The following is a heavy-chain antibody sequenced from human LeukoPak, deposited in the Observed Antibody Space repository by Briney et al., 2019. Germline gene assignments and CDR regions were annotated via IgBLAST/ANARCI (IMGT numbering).Heavy chain of an antibody. D-gene: IGHD3-22*01. J-gene: IGHJ4*02. CDR3: ARASPSGYDY. Sequence: GGSLRLSCAGSGFTFSTYGMNWVRQAPGKGLEWVSYISHSSDAIYYPDSVKGRFTISRDNAKNSLYLQMNSLRDEDTAVYYCARASPSGYDYWGQGTLVTVSS. V-gene: IGHV3-48*02. CDR2: ISHSSDAI. CDR1: GFTFSTYG.